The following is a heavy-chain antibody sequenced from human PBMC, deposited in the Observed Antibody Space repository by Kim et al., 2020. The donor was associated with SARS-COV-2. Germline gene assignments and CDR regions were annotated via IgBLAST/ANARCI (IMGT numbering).Heavy chain of an antibody. CDR2: IYYSGST. J-gene: IGHJ4*02. Sequence: SETLSLTCTVSGGSISSSSYYWGWIRQPPGKGLEWIGSIYYSGSTYYNPSLKSRVTISVDTSKNQFSLKLSSVAAADTAVYYCARHRRKGVWFGWSFAYWGQGTLCTVSS. CDR1: GGSISSSSYY. D-gene: IGHD3-10*01. CDR3: ARHRRKGVWFGWSFAY. V-gene: IGHV4-39*01.